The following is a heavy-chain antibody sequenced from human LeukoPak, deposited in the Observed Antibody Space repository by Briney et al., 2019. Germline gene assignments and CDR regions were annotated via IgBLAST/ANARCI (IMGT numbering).Heavy chain of an antibody. J-gene: IGHJ4*02. V-gene: IGHV1-69*13. D-gene: IGHD6-19*01. CDR3: ASLPETYSSGLYTVDY. CDR2: IIPLFGTP. CDR1: GGTFSSYV. Sequence: SVTVSCTASGGTFSSYVINWVRQAPGQGLEWMGGIIPLFGTPNYAQRFQGTHTITADESTNTVYMELSSLRFDATAVYYCASLPETYSSGLYTVDYWGQGTLLTVSS.